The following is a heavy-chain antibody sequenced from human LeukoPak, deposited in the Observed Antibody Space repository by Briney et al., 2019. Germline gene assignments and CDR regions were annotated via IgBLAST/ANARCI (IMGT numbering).Heavy chain of an antibody. CDR1: GYSISSGYY. J-gene: IGHJ4*02. CDR3: ARSPPAKRSGLDY. V-gene: IGHV4-38-2*02. D-gene: IGHD6-19*01. Sequence: PSETLSLTCTVSGYSISSGYYWGWIRQPPGKGLEWIGSIYHSGSTYYNPSLKSRVTISVDTSKNQFSLKLSSVTAADTAVYYCARSPPAKRSGLDYWGQGTPVTVSS. CDR2: IYHSGST.